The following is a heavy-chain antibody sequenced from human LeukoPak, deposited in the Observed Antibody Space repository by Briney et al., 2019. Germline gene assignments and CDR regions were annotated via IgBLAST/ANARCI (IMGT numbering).Heavy chain of an antibody. Sequence: PSETLSLTCTVSGASISSNIYYWGWIRQPPGKGLEWIGSIYYSGRTYYNPSLKSRVTISVDTSKNQFSLKLSSVTAADTAVYYCARHKDYYYSYMDVWGKGTTVTISS. J-gene: IGHJ6*03. CDR1: GASISSNIYY. CDR2: IYYSGRT. V-gene: IGHV4-39*01. CDR3: ARHKDYYYSYMDV.